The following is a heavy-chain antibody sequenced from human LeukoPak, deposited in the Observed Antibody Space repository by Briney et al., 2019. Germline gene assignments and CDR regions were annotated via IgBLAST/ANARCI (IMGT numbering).Heavy chain of an antibody. CDR3: AKDLTVGAADYYFDY. V-gene: IGHV3-30*18. J-gene: IGHJ4*02. CDR1: GFTFSTYA. CDR2: ISSDGRNK. Sequence: GGSLRLSCAASGFTFSTYAMHWFRQAPGKGLEWVAVISSDGRNKHYADSVKGRFTISRDNSKNTLYLQMNSLRVEDTAVYYCAKDLTVGAADYYFDYWGQGTLVTVSS. D-gene: IGHD2-15*01.